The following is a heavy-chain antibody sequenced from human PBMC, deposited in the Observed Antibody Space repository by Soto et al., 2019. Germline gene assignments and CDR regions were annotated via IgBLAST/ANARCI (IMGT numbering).Heavy chain of an antibody. V-gene: IGHV4-39*02. D-gene: IGHD3-22*01. CDR2: IYYSGST. CDR1: GGSISSSSYY. CDR3: ARDLSYYDSSGYPYGMDV. J-gene: IGHJ6*02. Sequence: PSETLSLTCTVSGGSISSSSYYWGWIRQPPGKGLEWIGSIYYSGSTYYNPSLKSRVTISVDTSKNQFSLKLSSVTAEDTAVYYCARDLSYYDSSGYPYGMDVWGQGTTVTVSS.